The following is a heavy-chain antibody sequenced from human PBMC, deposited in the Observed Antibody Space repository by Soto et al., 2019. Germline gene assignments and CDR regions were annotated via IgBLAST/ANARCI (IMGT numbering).Heavy chain of an antibody. D-gene: IGHD6-19*01. CDR3: ARPSSGWYSVAFDI. CDR1: GFSLSTSGVG. CDR2: IYWDDDK. Sequence: QITLKESGPTLVKPTQTLTLTCTFSGFSLSTSGVGVGWIRQPPGKALEWLALIYWDDDKRYSPSLKSRLTITKDTSKNQVVLTMTNMDPVDTAIYYCARPSSGWYSVAFDIWGQGTMVTVSS. J-gene: IGHJ3*02. V-gene: IGHV2-5*02.